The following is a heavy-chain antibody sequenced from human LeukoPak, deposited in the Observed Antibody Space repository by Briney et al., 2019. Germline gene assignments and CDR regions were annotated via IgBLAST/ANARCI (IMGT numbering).Heavy chain of an antibody. Sequence: EDSVKGSCKASRYTFTGYYMHWVRQPPGQGLEWMGWINPNSGGTNYAQKFQGWVTMTRDPSISTAYMELSRLRSDDTAVYYCARDRCSGGSCYSFDYWGQGTLVTVSS. D-gene: IGHD2-15*01. J-gene: IGHJ4*02. CDR2: INPNSGGT. V-gene: IGHV1-2*04. CDR1: RYTFTGYY. CDR3: ARDRCSGGSCYSFDY.